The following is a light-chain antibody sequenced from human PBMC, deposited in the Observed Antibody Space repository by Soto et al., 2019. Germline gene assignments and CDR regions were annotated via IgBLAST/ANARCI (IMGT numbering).Light chain of an antibody. Sequence: IVMTQSPDSLAVSLGERATINCKSSQSVLFSSNNKNYLAWYRQKPGQPPKLLIYWASIRESGVPDRISGSGSGTDFTLTINNLQAEDVAVYYCQQYHSTPPYTFGQGTKLEIK. J-gene: IGKJ2*01. CDR2: WAS. V-gene: IGKV4-1*01. CDR1: QSVLFSSNNKNY. CDR3: QQYHSTPPYT.